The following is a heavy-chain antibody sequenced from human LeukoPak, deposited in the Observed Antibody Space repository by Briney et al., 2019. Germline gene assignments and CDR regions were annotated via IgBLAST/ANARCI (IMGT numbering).Heavy chain of an antibody. CDR2: IYYSGST. V-gene: IGHV4-39*07. D-gene: IGHD6-19*01. CDR3: ARVAVRAVAAPGWYFDL. J-gene: IGHJ2*01. CDR1: GGSISSSSYY. Sequence: PSETLSLTCTVSGGSISSSSYYWGWIRQPPGKGLEWIGSIYYSGSTYYNPSLKSRVTISVDTSKNQFSLKLSSVTAADTAVYYCARVAVRAVAAPGWYFDLWGRGTLVTVSS.